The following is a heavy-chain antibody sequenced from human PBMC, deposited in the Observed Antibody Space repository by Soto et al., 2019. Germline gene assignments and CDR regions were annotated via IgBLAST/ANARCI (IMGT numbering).Heavy chain of an antibody. D-gene: IGHD5-12*01. CDR3: ARDVTPDIVTTGGFDY. Sequence: QVQLVESGGGVVQPGRSLRLSCAASGFTFSSYAMHWVRQAPGKGLEWVAVISYDGSNKYYADSVKGRFTISRDNSKNTLYLQMNSLRAEDTAVYYCARDVTPDIVTTGGFDYWGQGTLVTVSS. V-gene: IGHV3-30-3*01. CDR1: GFTFSSYA. CDR2: ISYDGSNK. J-gene: IGHJ4*02.